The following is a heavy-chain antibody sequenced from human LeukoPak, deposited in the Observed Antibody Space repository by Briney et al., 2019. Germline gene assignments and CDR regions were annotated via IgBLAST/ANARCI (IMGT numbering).Heavy chain of an antibody. CDR2: IIPIFGTA. V-gene: IGHV1-69*06. CDR3: ARSCYSSGWYEWSDP. D-gene: IGHD6-19*01. CDR1: GGTFSSYA. Sequence: SVKVSCKASGGTFSSYAISWVRQAPGQGLEWMGGIIPIFGTANYAQKFQGRVTITADKSTSTAYMELSSLRSEDTAVYYCARSCYSSGWYEWSDPWGQGTLVTVSS. J-gene: IGHJ5*02.